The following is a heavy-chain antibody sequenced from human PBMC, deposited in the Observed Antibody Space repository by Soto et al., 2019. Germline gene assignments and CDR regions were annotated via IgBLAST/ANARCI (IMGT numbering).Heavy chain of an antibody. CDR1: GGTFSSYT. D-gene: IGHD6-19*01. J-gene: IGHJ4*02. Sequence: ASVKVSCKASGGTFSSYTISWVRQAPGQGLEWMGRIIPILGIANYAQKFQGRVTITADKSTSTAYMELSSLRSEDTAVYYCARVGHLRDSSGWYIYDYWGQGTLVTVSS. CDR3: ARVGHLRDSSGWYIYDY. V-gene: IGHV1-69*02. CDR2: IIPILGIA.